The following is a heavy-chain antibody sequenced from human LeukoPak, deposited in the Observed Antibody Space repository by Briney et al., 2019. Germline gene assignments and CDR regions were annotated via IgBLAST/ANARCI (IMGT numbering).Heavy chain of an antibody. Sequence: GGSLRLSCAASRFSFNTYWMHWVRQAPGMGLVWVSRINSDGSSTSYADSVEGRFTISRDNAKNTLYLQMNNLRAEDTAVYYCVRGRYYFDYWGQGTLVTVSS. J-gene: IGHJ4*02. D-gene: IGHD5-24*01. CDR1: RFSFNTYW. CDR3: VRGRYYFDY. V-gene: IGHV3-74*01. CDR2: INSDGSST.